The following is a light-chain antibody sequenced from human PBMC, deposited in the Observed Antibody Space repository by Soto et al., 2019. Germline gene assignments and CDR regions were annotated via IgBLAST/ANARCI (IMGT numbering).Light chain of an antibody. CDR3: CSYAGSSTFYV. CDR2: DVS. J-gene: IGLJ1*01. V-gene: IGLV2-11*01. CDR1: SSDVGGYNY. Sequence: QSVLTQPRSVSGSPGQSVTISCTGTSSDVGGYNYVSWYQQHLGKAPKLMIYDVSKRPSGVPDRFSGSKSGNTASLTISGLQAEDEADYYCCSYAGSSTFYVFGSGTKVTVL.